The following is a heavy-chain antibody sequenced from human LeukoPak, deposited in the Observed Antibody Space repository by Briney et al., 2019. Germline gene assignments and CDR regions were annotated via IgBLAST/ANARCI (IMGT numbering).Heavy chain of an antibody. Sequence: GGSLRLSCAASGFTVSSNYMSWVRQAPGKGLEWVSVIYSGGSTYYADSVKGRFTISRDNSKNTLYLQMNSLRAEDTAVYYCAKVVGATDAEYFQHWGQGTLVTVSS. CDR3: AKVVGATDAEYFQH. D-gene: IGHD1-26*01. J-gene: IGHJ1*01. CDR2: IYSGGST. V-gene: IGHV3-53*01. CDR1: GFTVSSNY.